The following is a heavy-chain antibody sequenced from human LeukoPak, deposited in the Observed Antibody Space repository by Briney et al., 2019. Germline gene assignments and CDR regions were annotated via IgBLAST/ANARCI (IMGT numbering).Heavy chain of an antibody. V-gene: IGHV5-51*01. CDR3: AKRGATDWYHLDAFDI. CDR2: IYPGDSDT. J-gene: IGHJ3*02. Sequence: GESLKISCKASGYSFTTYCIGWVRQMPGKGLEGMGIIYPGDSDTRYSPSFQGQVTISAAKSITTAYLQWSSLKASDTAMYYCAKRGATDWYHLDAFDIWGQGTMVTVSS. D-gene: IGHD3-9*01. CDR1: GYSFTTYC.